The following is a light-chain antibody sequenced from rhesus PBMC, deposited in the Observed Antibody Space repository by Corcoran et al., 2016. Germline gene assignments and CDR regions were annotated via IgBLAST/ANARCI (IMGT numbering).Light chain of an antibody. CDR2: CAS. Sequence: QVILTQSPATLSLSPGERATLSCRASQSVSSYLAWYQQKPGQAPRLLIYCASRRATCIPDRFSGRGSGTDFTLSISSLEPEDVGVYHCYQHSSGYSFGQGTKVEIK. CDR1: QSVSSY. V-gene: IGKV3-10*01. CDR3: YQHSSGYS. J-gene: IGKJ2*01.